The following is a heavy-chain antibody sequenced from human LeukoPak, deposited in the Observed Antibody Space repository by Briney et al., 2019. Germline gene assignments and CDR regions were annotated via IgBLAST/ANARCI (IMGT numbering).Heavy chain of an antibody. CDR3: AGGKSRYYFDY. CDR1: GFTFSSHW. CDR2: FYTGGTT. D-gene: IGHD3-16*01. V-gene: IGHV3-53*01. J-gene: IGHJ4*02. Sequence: GGSLRLSCVSSGFTFSSHWMTWVRQAPGKGLEWVSVFYTGGTTYYADSVKGRFTISRDNSKNTLHLQMDSLRAEDTAVFYCAGGKSRYYFDYWGQGTLVTVSS.